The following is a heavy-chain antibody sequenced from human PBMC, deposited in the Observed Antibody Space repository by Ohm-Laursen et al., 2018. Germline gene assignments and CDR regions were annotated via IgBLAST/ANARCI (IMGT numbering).Heavy chain of an antibody. CDR3: AKDIGYYDSHYYFDY. V-gene: IGHV3-9*01. D-gene: IGHD3-22*01. J-gene: IGHJ4*02. CDR1: GFTFDDYG. CDR2: ISWNSGSI. Sequence: SLRLSCAASGFTFDDYGMHWVRQAPGKGLEWVSGISWNSGSIGYADSAKGRFTISRDNAKNSLYLQMNSLRAEDTALYYCAKDIGYYDSHYYFDYWGQGTLVTVSS.